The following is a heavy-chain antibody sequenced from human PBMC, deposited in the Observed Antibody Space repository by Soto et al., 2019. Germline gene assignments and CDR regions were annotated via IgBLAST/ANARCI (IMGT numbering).Heavy chain of an antibody. CDR3: AREAGPDRWFDP. J-gene: IGHJ5*02. CDR2: ISTSGTT. Sequence: PSETLSLTCIVSGASISSYFWTWIRQPAGKGLDWIGRISTSGTTNYNPSLKSRVTMSVDTSKNSFSLNLSSVTAADTAVYYCAREAGPDRWFDPWGQGTLVTVSS. D-gene: IGHD6-19*01. V-gene: IGHV4-4*07. CDR1: GASISSYF.